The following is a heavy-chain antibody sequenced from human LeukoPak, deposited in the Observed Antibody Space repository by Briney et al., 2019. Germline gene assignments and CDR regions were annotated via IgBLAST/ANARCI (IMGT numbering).Heavy chain of an antibody. D-gene: IGHD2-21*01. Sequence: GESLKISFQGSGYRFTSYWIGWVRQLPGKGLEWMGIIYPGDSATRYSPSFQGQVTISADKSISTAYLQWSSLKASDTAMYYCARVWGTIPTFDPWGQGTLVTVSS. CDR2: IYPGDSAT. V-gene: IGHV5-51*01. CDR3: ARVWGTIPTFDP. J-gene: IGHJ5*02. CDR1: GYRFTSYW.